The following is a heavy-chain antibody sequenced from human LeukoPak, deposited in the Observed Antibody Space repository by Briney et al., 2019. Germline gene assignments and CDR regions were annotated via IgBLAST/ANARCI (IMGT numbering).Heavy chain of an antibody. D-gene: IGHD3-3*01. CDR1: GFTFSSYA. CDR2: ISSISTYR. J-gene: IGHJ4*02. V-gene: IGHV3-21*01. Sequence: GGSLRLSCAASGFTFSSYAMHWVRQAPGKGPEWVSSISSISTYRHYADAVKGRFTISRDNTKNSLYLQMDSLRVEDTAVYYCARTHIPQYDFWTASIWGQGTLVAVSS. CDR3: ARTHIPQYDFWTASI.